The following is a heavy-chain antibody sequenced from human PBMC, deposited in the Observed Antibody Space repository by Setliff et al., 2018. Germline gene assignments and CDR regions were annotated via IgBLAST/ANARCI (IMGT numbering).Heavy chain of an antibody. V-gene: IGHV1-46*01. J-gene: IGHJ4*02. CDR3: ARDEGYYDRSGYYRPLGY. CDR2: INPSSGRT. CDR1: GYTFTSHY. D-gene: IGHD3-22*01. Sequence: ASVKVSCKASGYTFTSHYMHWVRQAPGLGLEWMGTINPSSGRTSYAQKFQGRVTMTRDTSTSTVYMDMSSLRSEDTAVYHCARDEGYYDRSGYYRPLGYWGQGTLVTVSS.